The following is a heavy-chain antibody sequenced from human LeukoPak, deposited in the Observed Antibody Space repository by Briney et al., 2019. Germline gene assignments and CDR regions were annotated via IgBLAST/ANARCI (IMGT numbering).Heavy chain of an antibody. V-gene: IGHV3-21*04. CDR3: AKFRGSLA. J-gene: IGHJ5*02. CDR1: GFTFSSYN. CDR2: ISSSSTYI. D-gene: IGHD1-26*01. Sequence: PGGSLRLSCAASGFTFSSYNMNWVRQAPGKGLEWVSSISSSSTYIYYADSVKGRFTISRDNSKNTLYLQMNSLRAEDTAVYYCAKFRGSLAWGQGTLVTVSS.